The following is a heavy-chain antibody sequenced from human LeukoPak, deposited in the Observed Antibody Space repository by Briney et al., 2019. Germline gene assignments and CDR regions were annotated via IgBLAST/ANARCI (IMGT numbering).Heavy chain of an antibody. J-gene: IGHJ6*03. D-gene: IGHD3-3*01. CDR1: GFSFSASY. CDR2: ISNEGAT. Sequence: GGSLRLSCAASGFSFSASYMSWVRQAPGKGLESVSVISNEGATYYADSVKGRFTISRDNSKNTLYLQMNGLRAEDTAVYYCAKGSKEVLFTRDHCMDVWGKGTTVTISS. CDR3: AKGSKEVLFTRDHCMDV. V-gene: IGHV3-53*05.